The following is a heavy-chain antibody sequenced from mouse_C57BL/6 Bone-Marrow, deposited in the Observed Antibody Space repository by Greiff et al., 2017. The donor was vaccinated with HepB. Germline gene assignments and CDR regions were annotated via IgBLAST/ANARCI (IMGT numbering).Heavy chain of an antibody. CDR2: IDPSDSET. J-gene: IGHJ4*01. D-gene: IGHD1-1*01. CDR3: ERDYYYGNAMDY. CDR1: GYTFTSYW. V-gene: IGHV1-52*01. Sequence: QVQLQQPGAELVRPGSSVKLSCKASGYTFTSYWMHWVKQRPIQGLEWIGNIDPSDSETHYNQKFKDKATLTVDKSSSTAYMQLSSLTSEDSAVYYCERDYYYGNAMDYWGQGTSVTVSS.